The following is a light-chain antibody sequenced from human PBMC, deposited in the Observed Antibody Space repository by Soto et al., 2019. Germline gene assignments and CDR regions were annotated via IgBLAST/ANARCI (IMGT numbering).Light chain of an antibody. CDR1: SSNIGGYNV. CDR3: CPYVGATTYV. J-gene: IGLJ1*01. V-gene: IGLV2-23*01. Sequence: QSVLTQPASVSGSPGQSITISCSGTSSNIGGYNVVSWYQQHPGKAPKVIVYEGIKRPSGVSDRFSGSTSGSTASLTISGLQAEDEAEYYCCPYVGATTYVFGSGTKLTVL. CDR2: EGI.